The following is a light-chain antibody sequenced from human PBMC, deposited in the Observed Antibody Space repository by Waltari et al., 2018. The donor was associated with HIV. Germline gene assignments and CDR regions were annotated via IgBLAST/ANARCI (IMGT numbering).Light chain of an antibody. J-gene: IGLJ2*01. Sequence: QPVVAQEPLFTVSPGGTLLLPCASSAVGVTCGNCPYWFQQRPGQAPKTLIFDSNNRYSWTPARFTGSFLGGKAVLTLTGAQPEDDADYYCLLSYDGDVVFGGGTKLTVL. CDR2: DSN. CDR3: LLSYDGDVV. V-gene: IGLV7-46*01. CDR1: AVGVTCGNC.